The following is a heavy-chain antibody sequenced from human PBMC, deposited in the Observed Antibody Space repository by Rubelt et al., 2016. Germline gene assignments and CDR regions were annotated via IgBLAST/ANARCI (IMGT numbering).Heavy chain of an antibody. J-gene: IGHJ5*02. D-gene: IGHD6-19*01. Sequence: QLQLQESGPGLVKPSETLSLTCSVSRGTISSGGYYWGWIRQPPGKGLEWIGSIYHSGSTYYNPSLRSRLTISVDTSKNQFSRKLSSVTAADTAVYYGARDNTGIAVPLFGPWGQGTLVTVSS. CDR1: RGTISSGGYY. V-gene: IGHV4-39*07. CDR2: IYHSGST. CDR3: ARDNTGIAVPLFGP.